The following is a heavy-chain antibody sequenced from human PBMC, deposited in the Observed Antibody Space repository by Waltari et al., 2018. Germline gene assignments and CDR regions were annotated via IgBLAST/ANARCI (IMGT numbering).Heavy chain of an antibody. J-gene: IGHJ4*02. CDR3: ARDLGSGWYYFDS. Sequence: QVQLVESGGGVVRPGGSLRLSCTDSGFTLSQYTMHWVRQAPGKGLEWVAITSHDGANKYYAGSVVGRFTISRDNSKNTVYLQMNSLRVEDTAVYYCARDLGSGWYYFDSWGQGTLVTVSS. V-gene: IGHV3-30-3*01. CDR2: TSHDGANK. D-gene: IGHD6-19*01. CDR1: GFTLSQYT.